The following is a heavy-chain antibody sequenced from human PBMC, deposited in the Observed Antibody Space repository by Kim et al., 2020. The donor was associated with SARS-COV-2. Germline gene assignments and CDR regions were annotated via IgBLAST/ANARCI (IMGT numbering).Heavy chain of an antibody. D-gene: IGHD1-26*01. V-gene: IGHV3-33*01. Sequence: GGSLRLSCAASGFTFSSYGMHWVRQAPGRGLEWVAVIWYDGSNKYYADSVKGRFTISRDNSKNTLYLQMNSLRAEDTAVYYCAREGIVGATKGFDYWGQGTLVTVSS. CDR1: GFTFSSYG. J-gene: IGHJ4*02. CDR2: IWYDGSNK. CDR3: AREGIVGATKGFDY.